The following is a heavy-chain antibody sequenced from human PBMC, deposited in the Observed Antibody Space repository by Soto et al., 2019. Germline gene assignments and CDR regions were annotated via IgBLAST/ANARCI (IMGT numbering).Heavy chain of an antibody. V-gene: IGHV1-3*01. J-gene: IGHJ4*02. CDR1: GYTFISYP. CDR2: INAGNGNT. Sequence: ASVKVSCKASGYTFISYPLHWVRQAPGQRLEWMGWINAGNGNTKYSQKFQGRVTFTRDTSANTAYMELSSLISEDTAVYYCARPKDYDDCLDLWGQGTLVTVSS. CDR3: ARPKDYDDCLDL. D-gene: IGHD3-22*01.